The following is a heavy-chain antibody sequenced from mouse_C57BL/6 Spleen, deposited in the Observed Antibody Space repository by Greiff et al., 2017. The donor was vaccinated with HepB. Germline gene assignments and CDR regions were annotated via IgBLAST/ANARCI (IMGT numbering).Heavy chain of an antibody. CDR3: ARSKTAQAKDAMDY. J-gene: IGHJ4*01. D-gene: IGHD3-2*02. V-gene: IGHV1-39*01. CDR1: GYSFTDYN. Sequence: EVQLQESGPELVKPGASVKISCKASGYSFTDYNMNWVKQSNGKSLEWIGVINPNYGTTSYNQKFKGKATLTVDQSSSTAYMQLNSLTSEDSAVYYCARSKTAQAKDAMDYWGQGTSVTVSS. CDR2: INPNYGTT.